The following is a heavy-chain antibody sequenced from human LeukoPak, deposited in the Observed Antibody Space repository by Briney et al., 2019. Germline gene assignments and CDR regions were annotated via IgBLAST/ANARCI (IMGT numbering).Heavy chain of an antibody. CDR3: ARGGYSYGYPFYFDY. CDR1: GFTFSSYG. CDR2: ICYDGSNK. D-gene: IGHD5-18*01. V-gene: IGHV3-33*01. Sequence: GGSLRLSCAASGFTFSSYGMHWVRQAPGKGLEWVAVICYDGSNKYYADSVKGRFTISRDNSKNTLYLQMNSLRAEDTAVYYCARGGYSYGYPFYFDYWGQGTLVTVSS. J-gene: IGHJ4*02.